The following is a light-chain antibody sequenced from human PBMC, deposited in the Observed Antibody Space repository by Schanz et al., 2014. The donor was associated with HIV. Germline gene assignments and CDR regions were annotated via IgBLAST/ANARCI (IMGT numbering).Light chain of an antibody. Sequence: QSALTQPASVSGSPGQSITISCTGTSSDVGGYNYVSWYQQHPGKAPKLMIYDVSNRPSGVSNRFSGSKSGHTASLTISGLQAEDEADYYCSSYTSNSTVLFGGGTKLTVL. J-gene: IGLJ2*01. V-gene: IGLV2-14*03. CDR3: SSYTSNSTVL. CDR1: SSDVGGYNY. CDR2: DVS.